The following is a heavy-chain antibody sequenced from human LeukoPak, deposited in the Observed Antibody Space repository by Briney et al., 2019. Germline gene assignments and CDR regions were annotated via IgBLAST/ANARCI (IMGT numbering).Heavy chain of an antibody. J-gene: IGHJ4*02. V-gene: IGHV5-51*01. CDR1: GYSFTSYW. D-gene: IGHD5-18*01. CDR3: ARHTQPDTAMVYFDY. Sequence: GASLKISCKGSGYSFTSYWIGWVRRMPGKGGEWMGIIYPGDCDTRYSASFKGQVTISADKSISTAYLQWSSLKASDTAMYYCARHTQPDTAMVYFDYWGQGTLVTVSS. CDR2: IYPGDCDT.